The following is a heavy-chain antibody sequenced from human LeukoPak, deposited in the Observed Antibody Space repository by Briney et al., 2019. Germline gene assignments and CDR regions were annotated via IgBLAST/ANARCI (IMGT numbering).Heavy chain of an antibody. CDR1: GFTFSHYD. CDR3: AKTVRRSFDI. J-gene: IGHJ3*02. V-gene: IGHV3-23*01. Sequence: GGSLRLSCAASGFTFSHYDMTWVRQAPGKGLEWVSGVITSGSNTYYADSVKGRFTISRDNSKNTLYLQMNSLRAEDTALYYCAKTVRRSFDIWGQGTMVTVSS. CDR2: VITSGSNT. D-gene: IGHD6-6*01.